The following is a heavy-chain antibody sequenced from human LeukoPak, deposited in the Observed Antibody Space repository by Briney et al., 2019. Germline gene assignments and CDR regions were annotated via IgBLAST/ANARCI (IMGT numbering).Heavy chain of an antibody. CDR2: IGGDGGDR. J-gene: IGHJ4*02. CDR3: ALEYYYDSGGYYFDS. V-gene: IGHV3-43*02. Sequence: PGGSLRLSCAVSGFTFEDYAMHWVRQAPGRGLEWVSLIGGDGGDRYYADSVKGRFSISRDNRKNALYLQMNSLRSDDTAVYYCALEYYYDSGGYYFDSWGQGTLVTVSS. CDR1: GFTFEDYA. D-gene: IGHD3-22*01.